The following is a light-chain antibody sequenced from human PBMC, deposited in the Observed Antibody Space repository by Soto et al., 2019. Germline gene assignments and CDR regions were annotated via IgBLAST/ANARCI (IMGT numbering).Light chain of an antibody. J-gene: IGKJ1*01. CDR1: QSVINN. V-gene: IGKV3-20*01. Sequence: EIVLAQSPGTLSLSPGERATLSCWASQSVINNLAWYQQKPGQAPRLLIYGASSRATGIPDRFSGGGSGTDFTLPISSLQPEDFATYYCQQSYSTRTFGQGTKVDIK. CDR3: QQSYSTRT. CDR2: GAS.